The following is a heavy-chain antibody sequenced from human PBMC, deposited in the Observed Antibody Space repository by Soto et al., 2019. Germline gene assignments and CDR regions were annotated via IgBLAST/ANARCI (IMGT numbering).Heavy chain of an antibody. D-gene: IGHD6-19*01. CDR2: ISGNGDTT. V-gene: IGHV3-23*01. J-gene: IGHJ2*01. Sequence: EVQLLESGGGLVQPGGSLRLSCAASGFSFNEYAMSWVRLAPGKGPEWVSAISGNGDTTYYADSVKGRFTISRDNSKDTLHLLMTPLRVEDTAFYYCAKDWPHSRGRLYWYFDLWGRGTRVTVSS. CDR3: AKDWPHSRGRLYWYFDL. CDR1: GFSFNEYA.